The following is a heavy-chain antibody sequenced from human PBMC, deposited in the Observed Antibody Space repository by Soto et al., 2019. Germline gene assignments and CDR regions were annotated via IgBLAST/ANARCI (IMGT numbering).Heavy chain of an antibody. CDR1: GYSFTSYW. CDR2: IYPGDSDT. J-gene: IGHJ6*03. CDR3: ARQTREYSSNRQRSYYYYYMDV. V-gene: IGHV5-51*01. D-gene: IGHD6-6*01. Sequence: RGESLKISCKGSGYSFTSYWIGWVRQMPGKGLEWMGIIYPGDSDTRYSPSFQGQVTISADKSISTAYLQWSSLKASDTAMYYCARQTREYSSNRQRSYYYYYMDVWGKGTTVTVSS.